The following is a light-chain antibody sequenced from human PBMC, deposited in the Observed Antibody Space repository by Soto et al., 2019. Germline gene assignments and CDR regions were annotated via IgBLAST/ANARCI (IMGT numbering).Light chain of an antibody. J-gene: IGLJ2*01. Sequence: QSVLTQPPSASGTPGQRVTISCSGSSSNIGSNYVYWYQQLPRTAPKLLLYRDNQRPSGVPDRFSDSKSGTSASLAISGLRSDDEADYCCAAWDDTLSGVVFGGGTQVTVL. CDR2: RDN. V-gene: IGLV1-47*01. CDR1: SSNIGSNY. CDR3: AAWDDTLSGVV.